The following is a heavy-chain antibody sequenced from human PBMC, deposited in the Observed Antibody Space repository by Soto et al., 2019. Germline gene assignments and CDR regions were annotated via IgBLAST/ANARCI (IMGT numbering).Heavy chain of an antibody. J-gene: IGHJ5*02. CDR3: ARRPRNWFDP. Sequence: SETLSLTCDFSCGSTTTSVLWTWVRQFPGRGLEWIGEIAHDGHTNYNPCLSGRVTMSVDLSNSQFSLNVASVTAADTAVYYCARRPRNWFDPWGQGTLVTVSS. V-gene: IGHV4-4*02. CDR2: IAHDGHT. CDR1: CGSTTTSVL.